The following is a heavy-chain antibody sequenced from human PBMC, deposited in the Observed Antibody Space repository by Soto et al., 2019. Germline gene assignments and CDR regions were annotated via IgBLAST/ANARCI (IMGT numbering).Heavy chain of an antibody. V-gene: IGHV4-39*01. CDR2: IYYSGST. Sequence: SETLSLTCTVSGGSISSSSYYWGWIRQPPGKGLEWVGSIYYSGSTYYNPSLKSRVTISVDTSKNQFSLKLSSVTAADTAVYYCARSMTTVVTLDYWGQGTLVTVSS. CDR3: ARSMTTVVTLDY. J-gene: IGHJ4*02. D-gene: IGHD4-17*01. CDR1: GGSISSSSYY.